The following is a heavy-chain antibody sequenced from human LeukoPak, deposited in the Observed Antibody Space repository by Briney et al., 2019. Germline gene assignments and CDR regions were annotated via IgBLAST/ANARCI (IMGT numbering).Heavy chain of an antibody. CDR2: ISVYNGNT. CDR1: GYTLTSYG. V-gene: IGHV1-18*01. D-gene: IGHD3-22*01. CDR3: ARSGGYYYDSSGYYYGAFDI. Sequence: ASVKVSCKASGYTLTSYGISWVRQAPGQGLEWMGWISVYNGNTNYAQKFQGRVTMTTDTSTSTAYMELRSLRSDDTAVYYCARSGGYYYDSSGYYYGAFDIWGQGTMVTVSS. J-gene: IGHJ3*02.